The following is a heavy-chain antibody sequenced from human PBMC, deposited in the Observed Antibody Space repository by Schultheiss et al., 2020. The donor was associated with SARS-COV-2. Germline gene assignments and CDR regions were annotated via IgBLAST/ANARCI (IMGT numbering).Heavy chain of an antibody. V-gene: IGHV1-2*06. Sequence: ASVKVSCKASGGTFSSYAISWVRQAPGQGLEWVGRINANSGGTDYGQKFQGRVTMTRDTSISTAYMELSRLRSDDTAVYYCARYYDSSGEVWGQGTTVTVSS. CDR2: INANSGGT. CDR1: GGTFSSYA. J-gene: IGHJ6*02. D-gene: IGHD3-22*01. CDR3: ARYYDSSGEV.